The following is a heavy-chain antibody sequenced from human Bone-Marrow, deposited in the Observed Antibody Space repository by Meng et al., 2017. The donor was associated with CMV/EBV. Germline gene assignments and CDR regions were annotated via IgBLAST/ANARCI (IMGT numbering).Heavy chain of an antibody. J-gene: IGHJ4*02. Sequence: KASGYTFTSYYMHWVRQAPGQGLEWMGIINPSGGSTSYAQKFRGRVTMTRDTSTSTVYMELSSLRSEDTAVYYCARDVEMATSATDYWGQGTLVTVSS. CDR3: ARDVEMATSATDY. V-gene: IGHV1-46*01. CDR1: GYTFTSYY. CDR2: INPSGGST. D-gene: IGHD5-24*01.